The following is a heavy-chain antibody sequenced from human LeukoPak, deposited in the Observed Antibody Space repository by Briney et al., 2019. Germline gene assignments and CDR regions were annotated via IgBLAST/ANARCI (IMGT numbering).Heavy chain of an antibody. V-gene: IGHV4-59*01. CDR1: GGSISDYY. D-gene: IGHD6-19*01. J-gene: IGHJ4*02. CDR2: IYHSGIYYSATT. Sequence: SETLSLTCTVSGGSISDYYWTWIRHPPGQGLEWIGYIYHSGIYYSATTNYSPSLKSRVTISVDTSKNQFSLKLTSVTAADTAVYYCASKDRSGWYGEGIFDYWGQGTLVTVSS. CDR3: ASKDRSGWYGEGIFDY.